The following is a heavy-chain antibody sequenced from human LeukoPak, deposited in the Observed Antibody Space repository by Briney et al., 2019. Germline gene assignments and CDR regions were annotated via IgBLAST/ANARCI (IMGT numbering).Heavy chain of an antibody. D-gene: IGHD3-22*01. CDR2: ISAYNGNT. CDR1: GYTFTSYG. J-gene: IGHJ4*02. V-gene: IGHV1-18*01. CDR3: ASLHHSSGYPTGGDY. Sequence: ASVKVSCKASGYTFTSYGISWVRQAPGQGLEWMGWISAYNGNTNYAQKLQGRVTMTTDTSTSTAYMELRSLRSDDTAVYYCASLHHSSGYPTGGDYWGQGTLVTVSS.